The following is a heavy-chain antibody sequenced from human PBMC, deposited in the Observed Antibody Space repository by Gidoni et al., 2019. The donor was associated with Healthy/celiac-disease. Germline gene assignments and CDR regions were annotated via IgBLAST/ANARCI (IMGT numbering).Heavy chain of an antibody. V-gene: IGHV3-23*01. CDR1: GFTFSSYA. CDR2: ISGSGGST. D-gene: IGHD3-10*02. J-gene: IGHJ3*02. CDR3: AKDTMSVVAFDI. Sequence: EVQLLESGGGLVQPGGSLRLHCAAYGFTFSSYAMSWVRQAPGKGLEWVSAISGSGGSTYYADSVKGRFTISRDNSKNTLYLQMNSLRAEDTAVYYCAKDTMSVVAFDIWGQGTMVTVSS.